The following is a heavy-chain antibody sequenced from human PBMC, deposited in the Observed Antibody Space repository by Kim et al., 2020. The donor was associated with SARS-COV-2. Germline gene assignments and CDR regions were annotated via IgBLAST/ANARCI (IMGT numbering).Heavy chain of an antibody. J-gene: IGHJ6*02. Sequence: GGSLRLSCAASGFTFSSYGMHWVRQAPGKGLEWVAVISYDGSNKYYADSVKGRFTISRDNSKNTLYLQMNSLRAEDTAVYYCAKVSYYYGSGSYYPLMNYCGMDVWGQGTTVTVSS. D-gene: IGHD3-10*01. V-gene: IGHV3-30*18. CDR1: GFTFSSYG. CDR2: ISYDGSNK. CDR3: AKVSYYYGSGSYYPLMNYCGMDV.